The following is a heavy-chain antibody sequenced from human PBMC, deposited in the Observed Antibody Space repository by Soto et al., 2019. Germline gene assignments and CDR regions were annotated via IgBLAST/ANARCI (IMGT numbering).Heavy chain of an antibody. CDR1: GYTFTNYG. CDR2: VNAGNRNT. CDR3: ARDMGFGLSDY. D-gene: IGHD3-10*01. J-gene: IGHJ4*02. V-gene: IGHV1-3*01. Sequence: ASVKVSCKASGYTFTNYGITWVRQAPGQRLEWMGWVNAGNRNTKYSQKFQGRVTITRDTSASTAYMELSSLRSEDTAVYYCARDMGFGLSDYWGQGTLVTVSS.